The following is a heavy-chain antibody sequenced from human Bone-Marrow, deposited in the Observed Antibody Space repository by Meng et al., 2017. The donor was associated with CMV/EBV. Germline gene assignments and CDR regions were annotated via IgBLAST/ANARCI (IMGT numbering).Heavy chain of an antibody. CDR2: INCNRGDT. Sequence: VSCQASGYTFTGYKIHWVRRAPGQGPEWLGGINCNRGDTNYAQKFQGRVTMTRDTSISTAYMELSSLRSDDTAVYYCVRLAGGVDYWGQGTLVTVSS. J-gene: IGHJ4*02. D-gene: IGHD3-10*01. CDR1: GYTFTGYK. V-gene: IGHV1-2*02. CDR3: VRLAGGVDY.